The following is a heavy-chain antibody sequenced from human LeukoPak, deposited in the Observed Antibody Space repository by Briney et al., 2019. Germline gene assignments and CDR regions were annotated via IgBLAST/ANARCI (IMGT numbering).Heavy chain of an antibody. CDR2: IYYSGST. CDR1: GGSIRSGDYY. D-gene: IGHD2-2*02. CDR3: ASWRVDCSSTSCYIREGDYYYYYMDV. V-gene: IGHV4-30-4*08. J-gene: IGHJ6*03. Sequence: PSQTLSLTCTVSGGSIRSGDYYWNWIRQPPGKGLEWIGYIYYSGSTYYNPSLKSRVTMSVDTPKNQFSLKLSSVTAADTAVYYCASWRVDCSSTSCYIREGDYYYYYMDVWGKGTTVTVSS.